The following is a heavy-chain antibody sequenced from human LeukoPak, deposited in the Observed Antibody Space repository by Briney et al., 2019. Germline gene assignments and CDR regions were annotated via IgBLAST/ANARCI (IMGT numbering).Heavy chain of an antibody. CDR3: ARRGFLRSDAFDI. V-gene: IGHV1-2*02. Sequence: ASVKVSCKASGYTFTGYYMHWVRQAPGQGLEWMGWINPNSGGTNYAQKFQGRVTMTRDTSISTASMELSSLKPDDTAVYYCARRGFLRSDAFDIWGQGTMVTVSS. J-gene: IGHJ3*02. CDR2: INPNSGGT. D-gene: IGHD3-16*01. CDR1: GYTFTGYY.